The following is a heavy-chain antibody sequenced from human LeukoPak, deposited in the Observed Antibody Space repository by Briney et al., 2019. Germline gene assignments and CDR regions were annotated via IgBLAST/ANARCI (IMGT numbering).Heavy chain of an antibody. V-gene: IGHV4-4*09. J-gene: IGHJ6*03. CDR2: IYTSGST. Sequence: NASETLSLTCTVSGGSISSYYWSWIRQPSGKGLEWIGYIYTSGSTNYNPSLKSRVTISVDTSKNQFSLKLSSVTAADTAVYYCARRRRDSSSSIGTYYYYMDVWGKGTTVTVSS. D-gene: IGHD6-6*01. CDR3: ARRRRDSSSSIGTYYYYMDV. CDR1: GGSISSYY.